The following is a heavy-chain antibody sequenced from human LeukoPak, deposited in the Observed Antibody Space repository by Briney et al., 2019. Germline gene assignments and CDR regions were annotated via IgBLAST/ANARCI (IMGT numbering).Heavy chain of an antibody. D-gene: IGHD4-23*01. CDR1: GYSFTSYW. CDR3: ARRLIPYDHGGNSGNAFDI. Sequence: GESLKISCKGSGYSFTSYWIGWVRQMPGKGLEWMGIIYPGDSDTRYSPSFQGQVTISADKSISTAYLQWSSLKASDTAMYYCARRLIPYDHGGNSGNAFDIWGQGTMVTVSS. CDR2: IYPGDSDT. J-gene: IGHJ3*02. V-gene: IGHV5-51*01.